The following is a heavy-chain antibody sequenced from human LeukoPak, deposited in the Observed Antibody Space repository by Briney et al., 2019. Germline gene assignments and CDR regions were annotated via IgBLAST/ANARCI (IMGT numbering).Heavy chain of an antibody. J-gene: IGHJ6*03. V-gene: IGHV3-11*04. CDR1: GFTFSDYY. CDR2: ISSSGSTI. D-gene: IGHD2-2*01. Sequence: PGGSLRLSCAASGFTFSDYYMSWIRQAPGKGLEWVSYISSSGSTIYYADSVKGRFTISRDNAKNSLYLQMSSLRAEDTAVYYCARVGCSSTSCYSYYYMDVWGKGTTVTVSS. CDR3: ARVGCSSTSCYSYYYMDV.